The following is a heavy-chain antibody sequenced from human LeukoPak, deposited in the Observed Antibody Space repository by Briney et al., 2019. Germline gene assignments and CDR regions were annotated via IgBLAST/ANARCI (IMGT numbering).Heavy chain of an antibody. V-gene: IGHV1-58*02. D-gene: IGHD6-13*01. J-gene: IGHJ3*02. CDR2: IVVGSGNT. Sequence: SVKASCKASGFTFTSSAMQWVRQARGQRLEWIGWIVVGSGNTNYAQKFQERVTITRDMSTSTAYMELSSLRSEDTAVYYCAAGADRIAPALDAFDIWGQGTMVTVSS. CDR3: AAGADRIAPALDAFDI. CDR1: GFTFTSSA.